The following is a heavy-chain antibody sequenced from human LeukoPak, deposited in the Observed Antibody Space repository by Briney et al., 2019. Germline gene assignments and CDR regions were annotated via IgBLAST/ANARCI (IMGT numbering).Heavy chain of an antibody. CDR3: ARANILTGYYNYYYYYMDV. J-gene: IGHJ6*03. CDR1: GYTFTSYD. V-gene: IGHV1-18*01. CDR2: ISAYNGNT. Sequence: ASVKVSCKASGYTFTSYDINWVRQAPGQGLEWMGWISAYNGNTNYAQKLQGRVTMTTDTSTSTAYMELRSLRSDDTAVYYCARANILTGYYNYYYYYMDVWGKGTTVTISS. D-gene: IGHD3-9*01.